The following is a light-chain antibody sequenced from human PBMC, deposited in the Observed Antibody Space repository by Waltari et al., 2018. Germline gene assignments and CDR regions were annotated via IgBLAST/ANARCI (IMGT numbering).Light chain of an antibody. V-gene: IGKV1-NL1*01. CDR1: QDISNS. J-gene: IGKJ1*01. CDR3: QQYYDGPRT. Sequence: DIQMTQSPSSLSASFGDRVTITCRASQDISNSLAWYQQKLGRAPKLLLHGASRLESGVPSRFSGRGSGTDYTLTISSLQPEDFATYYRQQYYDGPRTFGQGTKVELK. CDR2: GAS.